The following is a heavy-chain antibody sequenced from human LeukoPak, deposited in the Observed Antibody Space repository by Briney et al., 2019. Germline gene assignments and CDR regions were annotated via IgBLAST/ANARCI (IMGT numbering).Heavy chain of an antibody. V-gene: IGHV1-18*01. CDR3: ARSSGGNYYANNGYYSDY. CDR2: ISAYNGNT. Sequence: ASVKVSCKASGGTFSSYAISWVRQAPGQGLEWMGWISAYNGNTNYAQKLQGRVTMTTDTSTSTAYMELRSLRSDDTAVYYCARSSGGNYYANNGYYSDYWGQGTLVTVSS. D-gene: IGHD3-22*01. CDR1: GGTFSSYA. J-gene: IGHJ4*02.